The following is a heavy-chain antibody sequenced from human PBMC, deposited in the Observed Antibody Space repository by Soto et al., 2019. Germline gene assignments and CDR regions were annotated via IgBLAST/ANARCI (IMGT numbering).Heavy chain of an antibody. V-gene: IGHV3-30*18. D-gene: IGHD3-9*01. CDR3: AKVLRYFDWLPPFDH. CDR1: GSTFSSYG. CDR2: ISYDGSNK. Sequence: GGSLRLSCAASGSTFSSYGMHWVRQAPGKGLEWVAVISYDGSNKYYADSVKGRFTISRDNSKNTLYLQMNSLRAEDTAVYYCAKVLRYFDWLPPFDHWGQGTLFTVSS. J-gene: IGHJ4*02.